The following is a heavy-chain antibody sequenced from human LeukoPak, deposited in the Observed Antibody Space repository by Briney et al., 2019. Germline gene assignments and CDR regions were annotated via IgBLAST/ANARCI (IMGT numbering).Heavy chain of an antibody. J-gene: IGHJ5*02. CDR2: ISGSGGST. D-gene: IGHD4-23*01. Sequence: PGGSLRLSCAASGFTFSNYAMSWVRQAPGKGLEWVSAISGSGGSTYYADSVKGRFTISRDNSKNTLYLQLNSLRAEDTAVYYCAKGFGGNIGNWFDPWGQGTLVTVSS. V-gene: IGHV3-23*01. CDR3: AKGFGGNIGNWFDP. CDR1: GFTFSNYA.